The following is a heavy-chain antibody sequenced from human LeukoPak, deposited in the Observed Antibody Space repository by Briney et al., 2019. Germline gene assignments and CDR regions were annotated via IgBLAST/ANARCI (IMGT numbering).Heavy chain of an antibody. CDR3: ARGVLNQNYDFWSGYYTSVDYYYMDV. J-gene: IGHJ6*03. D-gene: IGHD3-3*01. CDR2: MNPNSGNT. Sequence: ASVKVSCKASGYTFTSYDINWVRQATGQGLEWMGWMNPNSGNTGYAQKFQGRVTMTRNTSISTAYMELSSLRSEDTAVYYCARGVLNQNYDFWSGYYTSVDYYYMDVWGKGTTVTVSS. CDR1: GYTFTSYD. V-gene: IGHV1-8*01.